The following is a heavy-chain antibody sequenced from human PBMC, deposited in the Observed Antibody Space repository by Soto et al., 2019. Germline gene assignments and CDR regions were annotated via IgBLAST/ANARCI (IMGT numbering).Heavy chain of an antibody. J-gene: IGHJ4*02. D-gene: IGHD3-22*01. CDR3: ARGFTMTVVVSDY. CDR1: ALTFVSYY. V-gene: IGHV4-34*01. Sequence: SETLSLTGVFFALTFVSYYWTWSRQAPGKGLEWIGEVDHSGSTRYTPSLKSRVTMSGDTSKTQFSLSLSSVTAADTAVYYCARGFTMTVVVSDYWGQGALITVSS. CDR2: VDHSGST.